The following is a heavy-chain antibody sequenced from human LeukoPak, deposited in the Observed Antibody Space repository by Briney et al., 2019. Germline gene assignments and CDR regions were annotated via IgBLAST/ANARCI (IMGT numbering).Heavy chain of an antibody. Sequence: ASVKVSCKPSGYTFIDHYLHWVRQAPGRGLEPLGWIDPDTGDTNYPQKFQGRVTMSRDTSISTAYMELNRLRSDDTAVYYCARAGHNSNSGGYDFWGLGTLVTVSS. CDR1: GYTFIDHY. CDR2: IDPDTGDT. V-gene: IGHV1-2*02. CDR3: ARAGHNSNSGGYDF. D-gene: IGHD3-22*01. J-gene: IGHJ4*02.